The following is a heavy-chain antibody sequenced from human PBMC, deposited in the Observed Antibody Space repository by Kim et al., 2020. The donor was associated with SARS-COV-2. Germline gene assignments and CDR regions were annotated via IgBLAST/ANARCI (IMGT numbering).Heavy chain of an antibody. Sequence: SETLSLTCTVSGYSISSGYYWGWIRQPPGKGLEWIGSIYHSGSTYYNPSLKSRVTISVDTSKNQFSLKLSSVTAADTAVYYCARALVPGEYYGSGSYYFDPWGQGTLVTVSS. CDR1: GYSISSGYY. CDR3: ARALVPGEYYGSGSYYFDP. D-gene: IGHD3-10*01. CDR2: IYHSGST. J-gene: IGHJ5*02. V-gene: IGHV4-38-2*02.